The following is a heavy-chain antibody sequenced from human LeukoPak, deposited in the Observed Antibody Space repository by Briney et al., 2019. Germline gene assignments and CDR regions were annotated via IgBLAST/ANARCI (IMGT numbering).Heavy chain of an antibody. CDR3: ARVAGYCSSTSNCYFDY. J-gene: IGHJ4*02. CDR2: ISSSSTYV. D-gene: IGHD2/OR15-2a*01. Sequence: PGGSLRLSCAASGFTFSTYTMSWVRQAPGKRLEWVSSISSSSTYVYYADSVKGRFTISRDNAKNSLYLQMNSLRAEDTAVYYCARVAGYCSSTSNCYFDYWGQGTLVTVSS. CDR1: GFTFSTYT. V-gene: IGHV3-21*01.